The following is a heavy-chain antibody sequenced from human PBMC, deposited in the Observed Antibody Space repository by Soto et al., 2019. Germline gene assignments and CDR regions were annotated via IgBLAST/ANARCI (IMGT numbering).Heavy chain of an antibody. CDR1: GFTFSRYG. CDR2: IWYDGSNK. J-gene: IGHJ2*01. CDR3: ARGRCSSTSCYDYWYFDL. Sequence: QVQLVESGGGVVQPGRSLRLSCAASGFTFSRYGMHWVRQAPGKGLEWVAVIWYDGSNKYYADSVKGRFTISRDNSKNTLYLQMNSLRAEDTAVYYCARGRCSSTSCYDYWYFDLWGRGTLVTVSS. D-gene: IGHD2-2*01. V-gene: IGHV3-33*01.